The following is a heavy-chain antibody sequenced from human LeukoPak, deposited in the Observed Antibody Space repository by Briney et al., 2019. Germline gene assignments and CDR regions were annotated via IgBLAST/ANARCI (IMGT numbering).Heavy chain of an antibody. CDR2: IKQDGSEK. J-gene: IGHJ4*02. CDR1: GFTFSSYW. V-gene: IGHV3-7*01. CDR3: ARDRWAYGSGASDY. Sequence: GGSLRLSCAASGFTFSSYWMSWVCQAPGKGLEWVANIKQDGSEKYYVDSVKGRFTISRDNAKNSLYLQMNSLRAEDTAVYYCARDRWAYGSGASDYWGQGTLVTVSS. D-gene: IGHD3-10*01.